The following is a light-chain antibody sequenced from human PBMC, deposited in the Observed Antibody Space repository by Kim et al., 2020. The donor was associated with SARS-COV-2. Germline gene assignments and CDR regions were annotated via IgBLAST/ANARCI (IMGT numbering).Light chain of an antibody. Sequence: GQSITISCTGTSSDVGSYNIVSWYQQHPGKAPKLMIYEGSKRPSGVSNRFSGSKSGNTASLTISGLQAEDEADYYCCSYAGSSTVVFGGGTQLTVL. CDR3: CSYAGSSTVV. J-gene: IGLJ2*01. V-gene: IGLV2-23*01. CDR2: EGS. CDR1: SSDVGSYNI.